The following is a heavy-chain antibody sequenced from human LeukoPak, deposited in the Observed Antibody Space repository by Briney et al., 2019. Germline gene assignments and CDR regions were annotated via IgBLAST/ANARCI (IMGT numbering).Heavy chain of an antibody. CDR1: GFTFSINA. CDR3: AKEGYSVAPLQYYFNN. D-gene: IGHD5/OR15-5a*01. J-gene: IGHJ4*02. V-gene: IGHV3-23*01. CDR2: ISGSGSST. Sequence: PGGSLRLSCAASGFTFSINAMSWVRQAPGKGLKWVSSISGSGSSTYYADSVKGRFTISRDNSKNTLYLQMNSLRAEDTAVYYCAKEGYSVAPLQYYFNNWGQGTLVTVSS.